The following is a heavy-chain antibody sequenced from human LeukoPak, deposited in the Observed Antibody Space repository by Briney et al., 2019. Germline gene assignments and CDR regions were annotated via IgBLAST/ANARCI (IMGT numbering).Heavy chain of an antibody. V-gene: IGHV3-21*01. CDR2: ISSSSSYI. D-gene: IGHD3-22*01. CDR1: GFTFSSYS. Sequence: GESLRLSCTASGFTFSSYSMNWVRQAPGKGLEWVSSISSSSSYIYYADSVKGRFTISRDNAKNSLYLQMNSLRAEDTAVYYCARDSAYYYDSSGYGPPPNDYWGQGTLVTVSS. J-gene: IGHJ4*02. CDR3: ARDSAYYYDSSGYGPPPNDY.